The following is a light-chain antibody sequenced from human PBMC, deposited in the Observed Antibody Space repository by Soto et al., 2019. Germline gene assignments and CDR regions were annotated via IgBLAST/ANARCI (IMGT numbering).Light chain of an antibody. CDR3: CAYTSSSTLWV. V-gene: IGLV2-14*01. CDR1: SSDVGGYNY. CDR2: EVS. Sequence: QSALTQPASVSGSPGQSITISCTGTSSDVGGYNYVSWYQQHPGKAPKLMIYEVSNRPSGVSNRFSGSKSGNTASLTISGLQAEGEADYYCCAYTSSSTLWVFGGGTQLTVL. J-gene: IGLJ3*02.